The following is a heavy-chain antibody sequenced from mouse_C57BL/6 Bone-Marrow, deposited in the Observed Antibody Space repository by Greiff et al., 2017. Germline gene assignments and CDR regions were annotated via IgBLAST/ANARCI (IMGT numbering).Heavy chain of an antibody. V-gene: IGHV6-6*01. Sequence: DVKLQESGGGLVQPGGSMKLSCAASGFTFSDAWMDWVRQSPEKGLEWVAEIRNKANNHATYYAESVKGRFTISRDDSKSSVYLQMNSLRAEDTGIYYCTAGYGYDYDGVDYWGQGTTLTVSS. CDR3: TAGYGYDYDGVDY. J-gene: IGHJ2*01. CDR1: GFTFSDAW. D-gene: IGHD2-4*01. CDR2: IRNKANNHAT.